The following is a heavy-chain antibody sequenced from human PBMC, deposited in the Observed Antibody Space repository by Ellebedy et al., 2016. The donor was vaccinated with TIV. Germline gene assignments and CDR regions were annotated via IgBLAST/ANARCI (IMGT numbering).Heavy chain of an antibody. V-gene: IGHV1-18*04. Sequence: ASVKVSCKASGYTFTSYGISWVRQAPGQGLEWMGWISAYNGNTNYAQKLKGRVTMTTDTSTSTAYMELRSLRSDDTAVYYCARVLGIAAAGPRYWYFDLWGRGTLVTVSS. D-gene: IGHD6-13*01. CDR2: ISAYNGNT. CDR1: GYTFTSYG. J-gene: IGHJ2*01. CDR3: ARVLGIAAAGPRYWYFDL.